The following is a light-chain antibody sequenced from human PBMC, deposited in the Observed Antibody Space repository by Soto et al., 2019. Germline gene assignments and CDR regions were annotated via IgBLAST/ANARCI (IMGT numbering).Light chain of an antibody. J-gene: IGLJ1*01. V-gene: IGLV2-14*01. CDR1: SSDVGGYNS. Sequence: QSALTQPASVSGSPGQSITISYTGTSSDVGGYNSVSWYQQHPGKAPKLMIYEVSNRPSGVSDRFSGSKSGNTASLTISGLQAEDEADYYCSSYSSGSTRYVFGIGTKVTVL. CDR3: SSYSSGSTRYV. CDR2: EVS.